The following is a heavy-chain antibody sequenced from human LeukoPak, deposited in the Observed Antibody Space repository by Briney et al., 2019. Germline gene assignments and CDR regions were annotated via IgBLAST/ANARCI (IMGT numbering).Heavy chain of an antibody. V-gene: IGHV3-48*01. CDR3: ARGDYGDYGFFDY. J-gene: IGHJ4*02. CDR1: GFTFSSYS. D-gene: IGHD4-17*01. CDR2: ISSSFSTV. Sequence: GGSLRLSCAASGFTFSSYSMNWVRQAPGKGLEWVSYISSSFSTVYYADSVKGRFTISRDNAKNSLYLQMNSLRAEDTAVYYCARGDYGDYGFFDYWGQGTLVTVSS.